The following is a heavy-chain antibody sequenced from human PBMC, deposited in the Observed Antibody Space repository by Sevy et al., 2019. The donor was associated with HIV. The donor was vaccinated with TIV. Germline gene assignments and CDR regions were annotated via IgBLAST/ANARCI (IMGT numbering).Heavy chain of an antibody. CDR3: ANPGKYSAYDYWSY. Sequence: GGSLRLSCAASGFIFSSYAMSWVRQAPGKGLEWVSAISDSGGSTYYADSVKGRFTISRDNSKNTLYLQMNSLRAEDTAINYCANPGKYSAYDYWSYWGQGTLVTVSS. CDR2: ISDSGGST. D-gene: IGHD5-12*01. CDR1: GFIFSSYA. J-gene: IGHJ4*02. V-gene: IGHV3-23*01.